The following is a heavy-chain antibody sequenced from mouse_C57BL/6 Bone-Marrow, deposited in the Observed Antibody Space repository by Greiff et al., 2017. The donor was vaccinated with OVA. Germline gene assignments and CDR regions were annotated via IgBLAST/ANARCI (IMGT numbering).Heavy chain of an antibody. J-gene: IGHJ2*01. CDR3: TTGGYYFDY. Sequence: VQLKQSGAELVRPVCSFNLSCTASGFNINDDYMHCSKQRPEQGQYLIGWIDPENGDTEYASTFQGTATIPAATSSNTAYLQLSSLTSEDTAVYYCTTGGYYFDYWGQGTTLTVSS. CDR1: GFNINDDY. CDR2: IDPENGDT. V-gene: IGHV14-4*01.